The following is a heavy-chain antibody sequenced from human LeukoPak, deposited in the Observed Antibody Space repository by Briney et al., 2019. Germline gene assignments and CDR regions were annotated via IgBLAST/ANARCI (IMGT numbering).Heavy chain of an antibody. CDR3: AKDGGLWYYGSGKSWFDP. D-gene: IGHD3-10*01. J-gene: IGHJ5*02. CDR2: ISGSGGST. Sequence: HPGGSLRLSCAASGFTFSSYAMSWVRQAPGKGLEWVSAISGSGGSTYYADSVKGRFTISRDNSKNTLYLQMNSLRAEDTAVYYCAKDGGLWYYGSGKSWFDPWGQGTLVTVSS. CDR1: GFTFSSYA. V-gene: IGHV3-23*01.